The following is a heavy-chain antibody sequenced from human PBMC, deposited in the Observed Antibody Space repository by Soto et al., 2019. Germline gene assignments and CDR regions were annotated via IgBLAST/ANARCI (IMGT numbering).Heavy chain of an antibody. D-gene: IGHD2-15*01. CDR1: GYTFTGYY. Sequence: QVQLVQSGAEVKKPGASVKVSCKASGYTFTGYYMHWVRQAPGQGLEWMGWINPNTGGTNYAQKFQGRVTMTRDTSISTAYMELSRLRSDDTAVYYCARGFSPDSVVVVAATPIVAYWGQGTLVTVSS. J-gene: IGHJ4*02. CDR2: INPNTGGT. V-gene: IGHV1-2*02. CDR3: ARGFSPDSVVVVAATPIVAY.